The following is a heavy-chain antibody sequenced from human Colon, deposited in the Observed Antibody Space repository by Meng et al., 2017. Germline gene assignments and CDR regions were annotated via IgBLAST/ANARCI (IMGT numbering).Heavy chain of an antibody. CDR2: IHHGGTT. CDR1: GGSISSNDW. J-gene: IGHJ4*02. D-gene: IGHD4-23*01. V-gene: IGHV4-4*02. Sequence: ESGPRLVQPSGTLARTCAVSGGSISSNDWWSWVRQSPKKGLEWIGEIHHGGTTNYNPSLKSRVTISVDTSNNQFSLKLSSVTAADTAVYYCARIDYGGNGIEKYFFDYWGQGTLVTVSS. CDR3: ARIDYGGNGIEKYFFDY.